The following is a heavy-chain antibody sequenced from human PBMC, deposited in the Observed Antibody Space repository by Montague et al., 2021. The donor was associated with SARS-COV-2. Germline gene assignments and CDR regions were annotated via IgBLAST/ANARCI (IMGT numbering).Heavy chain of an antibody. Sequence: PALVKPTQTLTLTCTVSGFSLNNRLGVTWFRQPPGKALEWLAHSFLNGEQSVTTSLKTRVTVSRDTSKNQVVLSMTNADPADTATYYCARIRSDPPLLYQVVCDYYFDFWGHGILVSVSS. D-gene: IGHD6-6*01. CDR2: SFLNGEQ. J-gene: IGHJ4*01. V-gene: IGHV2-26*01. CDR3: ARIRSDPPLLYQVVCDYYFDF. CDR1: GFSLNNRLG.